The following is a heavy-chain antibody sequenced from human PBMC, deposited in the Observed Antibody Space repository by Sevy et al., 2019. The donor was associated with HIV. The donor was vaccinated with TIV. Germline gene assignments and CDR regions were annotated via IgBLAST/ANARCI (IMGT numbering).Heavy chain of an antibody. CDR2: ISSSSSTI. J-gene: IGHJ4*02. D-gene: IGHD2-21*01. CDR1: GFTFSSYS. Sequence: GGSLRLSCAASGFTFSSYSMNWVRQAPGKGLEWVSYISSSSSTIYYADSVKGRFTISRDNAKNSLYLQMNSLRAEDTAVYYCAREGSLLCHDYWGQGTLVTVSS. CDR3: AREGSLLCHDY. V-gene: IGHV3-48*01.